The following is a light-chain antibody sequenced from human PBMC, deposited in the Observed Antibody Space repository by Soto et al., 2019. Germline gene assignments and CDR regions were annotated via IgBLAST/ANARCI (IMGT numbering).Light chain of an antibody. CDR2: ASS. CDR3: QQYYQYPRT. V-gene: IGKV1-8*01. Sequence: AVRVTQSPSSISASTGDRVTITCRASQEISPFLAWYQQRPGKAPNLLVYASSTLKSGVPSRFNGSGSGTDFTLTIINLQSEDSATYFCQQYYQYPRTFGQGTKVEIK. J-gene: IGKJ1*01. CDR1: QEISPF.